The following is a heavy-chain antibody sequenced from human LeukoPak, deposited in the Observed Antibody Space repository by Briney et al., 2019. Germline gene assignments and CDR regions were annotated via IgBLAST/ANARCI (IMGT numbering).Heavy chain of an antibody. CDR1: GGTFSSYA. V-gene: IGHV1-69*13. J-gene: IGHJ4*02. D-gene: IGHD2-15*01. CDR2: IIPIFGTV. CDR3: ARDVGYCSGGSCYPEQV. Sequence: SVKVSCKASGGTFSSYAISWVRQAPGQGLEWMGGIIPIFGTVNYAQKFQGRVTITADESTSTAYMELSSLRSEDTAVYYCARDVGYCSGGSCYPEQVWGQGTLVTVSS.